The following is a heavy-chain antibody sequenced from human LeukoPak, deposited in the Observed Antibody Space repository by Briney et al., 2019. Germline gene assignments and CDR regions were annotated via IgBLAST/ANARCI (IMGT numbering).Heavy chain of an antibody. Sequence: GGSLRLSCTASGLSLNNYAMSWVRQAPGKGLEWVSGINWNGGSTGYADSVKGRFTISRDNAKNSLYLQMNSLRAEDTALYYCARDGDSSGWYVSDYWGQGTLVTVSS. CDR1: GLSLNNYA. D-gene: IGHD6-19*01. CDR2: INWNGGST. V-gene: IGHV3-20*04. J-gene: IGHJ4*02. CDR3: ARDGDSSGWYVSDY.